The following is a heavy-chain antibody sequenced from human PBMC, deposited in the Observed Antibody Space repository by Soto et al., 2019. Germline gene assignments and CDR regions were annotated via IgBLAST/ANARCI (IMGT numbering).Heavy chain of an antibody. CDR1: GGSISSSSYY. V-gene: IGHV4-39*01. Sequence: SETLSLTCTVSGGSISSSSYYWGWIRQPPGKGLEWIGSIYYSGSTYYNPSLKSRVTISVDTSKNQFSLKLSSVTAADTAVYYCAIGGYCISTSCYGYYYYGMDVWGQGTTVT. D-gene: IGHD2-2*01. J-gene: IGHJ6*02. CDR3: AIGGYCISTSCYGYYYYGMDV. CDR2: IYYSGST.